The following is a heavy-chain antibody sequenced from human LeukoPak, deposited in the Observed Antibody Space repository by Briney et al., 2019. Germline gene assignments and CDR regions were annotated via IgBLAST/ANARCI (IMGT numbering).Heavy chain of an antibody. CDR2: INKDGSEK. CDR1: GFTFSRYW. J-gene: IGHJ5*02. V-gene: IGHV3-7*01. D-gene: IGHD3-22*01. CDR3: ARTYDRSTYGVHYFDP. Sequence: GGSLRLSCAASGFTFSRYWMSWVRQAPGKGLEWVSSINKDGSEKFHADSATGRFTISRDNAKNSLFLQMNTLGAEDAAVYYCARTYDRSTYGVHYFDPWGQGTLVTVSS.